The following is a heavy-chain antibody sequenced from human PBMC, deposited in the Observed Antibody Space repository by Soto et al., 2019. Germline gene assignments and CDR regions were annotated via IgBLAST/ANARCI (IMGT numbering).Heavy chain of an antibody. D-gene: IGHD6-13*01. J-gene: IGHJ6*02. CDR2: INHSGST. CDR3: ARWRPGYSSSSFHNAGGMDV. V-gene: IGHV4-34*01. Sequence: SDTLSLTCAVYGGSFSGYYWSWIRQPPGKGLEWIGEINHSGSTNYNPSLKSRVTISVDTSKNQFSLKLSSVTAADTAVYYCARWRPGYSSSSFHNAGGMDVWGQGTKVTVSS. CDR1: GGSFSGYY.